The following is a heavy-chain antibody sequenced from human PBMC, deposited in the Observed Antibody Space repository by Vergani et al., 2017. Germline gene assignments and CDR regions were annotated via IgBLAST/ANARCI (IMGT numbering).Heavy chain of an antibody. V-gene: IGHV4-38-2*02. D-gene: IGHD2-21*01. CDR2: IYHTGSA. CDR3: VRVPHTSYILGAFDI. CDR1: GYSITSGYY. J-gene: IGHJ3*02. Sequence: QVQLLESGPGLLKPSETLSLTCSVSGYSITSGYYWGWIRQPPGRGLEWIGSIYHTGSAYYNPSLKSRVTVSVDTSMNQVSLKLNSVTAADTAVYYCVRVPHTSYILGAFDILGQGIKVTVSS.